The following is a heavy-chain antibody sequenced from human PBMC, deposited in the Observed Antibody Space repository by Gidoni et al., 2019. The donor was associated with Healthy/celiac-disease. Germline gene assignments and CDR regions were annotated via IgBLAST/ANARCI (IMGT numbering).Heavy chain of an antibody. V-gene: IGHV3-30*02. CDR1: GFTFSSYD. D-gene: IGHD2-2*02. CDR2: IRYDGSNK. Sequence: QVQLVESGGGVVQPGGSLRLYCAASGFTFSSYDMRGVRQAPGKGLAWVAFIRYDGSNKYYADSVKGRFTISRDNSKNTLYLQMNSLRAEDTAVYYCAKETLYCSSTSCYTSRYYYYGMDVWGQGTTVTVSS. J-gene: IGHJ6*02. CDR3: AKETLYCSSTSCYTSRYYYYGMDV.